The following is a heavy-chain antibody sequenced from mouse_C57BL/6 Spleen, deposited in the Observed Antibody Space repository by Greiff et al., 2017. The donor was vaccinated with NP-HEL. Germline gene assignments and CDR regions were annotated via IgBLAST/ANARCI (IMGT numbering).Heavy chain of an antibody. V-gene: IGHV1-64*01. CDR3: ARYYGNYGGYFDV. CDR2: IHPNSGST. J-gene: IGHJ1*03. CDR1: GYTFTSYW. D-gene: IGHD2-1*01. Sequence: QVQLQQPGAELVKPGASVKLSCKASGYTFTSYWMHWVKQRPGQGLEWIGMIHPNSGSTNYNEKFKSKATLTVDKSSSTAYMQLSSLTSEDSAVYYCARYYGNYGGYFDVWGTGTTVTVSS.